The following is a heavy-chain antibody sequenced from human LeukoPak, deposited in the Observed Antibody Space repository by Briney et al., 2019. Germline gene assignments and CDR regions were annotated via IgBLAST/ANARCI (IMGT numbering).Heavy chain of an antibody. CDR2: ISAYNGNT. CDR3: ARNSMGITIFGVAMADYYYYYGMDV. CDR1: GYTFTSYG. V-gene: IGHV1-18*01. Sequence: ASVKVSCKASGYTFTSYGISWVRQAPGQGLEWMRWISAYNGNTNYAQKLQGRVTMTTDTSTSTAYMELRSLRSDDTAVYYCARNSMGITIFGVAMADYYYYYGMDVSGQGTTVTVSS. D-gene: IGHD3-3*01. J-gene: IGHJ6*02.